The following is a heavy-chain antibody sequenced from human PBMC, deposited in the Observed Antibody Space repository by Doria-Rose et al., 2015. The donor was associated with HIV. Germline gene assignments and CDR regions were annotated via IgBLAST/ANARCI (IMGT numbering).Heavy chain of an antibody. CDR1: GGSVASGTPY. CDR3: AKQAVNWFDP. Sequence: QVQLQESGPGLVKPSETLSLTCTVSGGSVASGTPYWDWIRQTPGKGLEWIGTIYYSGTTYYNPSFRGRVTISLHTSKTQYSLKLISVTAADTGVYYCAKQAVNWFDPWGQGTLVTVSS. J-gene: IGHJ5*02. CDR2: IYYSGTT. V-gene: IGHV4-39*01. D-gene: IGHD6-25*01.